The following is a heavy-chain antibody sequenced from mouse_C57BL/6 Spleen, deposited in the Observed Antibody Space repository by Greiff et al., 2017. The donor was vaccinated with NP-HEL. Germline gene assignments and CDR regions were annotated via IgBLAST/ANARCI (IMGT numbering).Heavy chain of an antibody. D-gene: IGHD2-4*01. Sequence: QVQLQQSGPGLVQPSQSLSITCTVSGFSLTSYGVHWVRQSPGKGLEWLGVIWRGGSTDYNAAFMSRLSITKDNSKSQVFFKMNSRQADDTAIYYCAEKGDYDVVDYYAMDYWGQGTSVTVSS. CDR1: GFSLTSYG. V-gene: IGHV2-5*01. CDR3: AEKGDYDVVDYYAMDY. J-gene: IGHJ4*01. CDR2: IWRGGST.